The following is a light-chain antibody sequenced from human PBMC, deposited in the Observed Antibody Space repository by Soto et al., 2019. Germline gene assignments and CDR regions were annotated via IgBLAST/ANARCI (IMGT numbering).Light chain of an antibody. CDR1: QSVSSN. V-gene: IGKV3-15*01. CDR3: QQYNKWPLT. Sequence: EIVMTQSPGTLSVSPGERATLSCRASQSVSSNLAWYQQKPGQAPMLLIYVASTRATGIPARFSGSGSGTEFTLTISSLQSEDFAVYYCQQYNKWPLTFGGGTKVEIK. CDR2: VAS. J-gene: IGKJ4*01.